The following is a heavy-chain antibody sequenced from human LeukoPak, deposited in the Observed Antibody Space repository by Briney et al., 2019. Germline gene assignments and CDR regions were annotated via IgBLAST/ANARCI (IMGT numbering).Heavy chain of an antibody. D-gene: IGHD4-23*01. CDR1: GFTFSTFA. J-gene: IGHJ4*02. V-gene: IGHV3-23*01. CDR3: SRGAGGGLDDY. Sequence: QPGGSLRLSCAGSGFTFSTFAMRWVRQAPGKGLDWVSSIGGGGDAHYADSAKGRCTISRDNDHNTLSLLLKNRRSDDTATYYCSRGAGGGLDDYWRQGIQASVCS. CDR2: IGGGGDA.